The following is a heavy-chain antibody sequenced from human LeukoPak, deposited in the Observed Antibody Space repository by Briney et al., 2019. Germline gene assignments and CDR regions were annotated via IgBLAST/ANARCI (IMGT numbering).Heavy chain of an antibody. D-gene: IGHD6-19*01. CDR3: ARADRDSDWYIDDC. V-gene: IGHV3-21*01. J-gene: IGHJ4*02. CDR1: GFTFSSYS. Sequence: GGSLRLSCAASGFTFSSYSMNWVRQAPGKGLEWVSSISGNNNYIYYADSVKGRFTISRDNAKSSLYLQMNNLRAEDTAVYYCARADRDSDWYIDDCWGQGTLVTVSS. CDR2: ISGNNNYI.